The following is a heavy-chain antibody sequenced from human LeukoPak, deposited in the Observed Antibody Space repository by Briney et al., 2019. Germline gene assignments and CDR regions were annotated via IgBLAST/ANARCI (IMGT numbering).Heavy chain of an antibody. V-gene: IGHV1-18*01. D-gene: IGHD5-24*01. CDR2: ISGYNGNT. Sequence: ASVTVSCKASGYIFTNFGISWVRQPRGQGLEWMGWISGYNGNTKYVQKFQGRVTMTTDTSTSTAYMELRSLRSEDTAVYYCARDNSVRDDAWWFNPWGQGTLVTVSS. J-gene: IGHJ5*02. CDR1: GYIFTNFG. CDR3: ARDNSVRDDAWWFNP.